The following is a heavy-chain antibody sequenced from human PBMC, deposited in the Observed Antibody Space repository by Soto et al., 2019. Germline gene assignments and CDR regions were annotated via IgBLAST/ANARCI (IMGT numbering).Heavy chain of an antibody. CDR1: GGTFSSYA. V-gene: IGHV1-69*01. CDR3: AREGASGSHIGY. D-gene: IGHD3-22*01. Sequence: QVQLVQSGAEVKKPGSSVKVSCKASGGTFSSYAISWVRQAPGQGLEWMGGIIPIFGTANYAQKFQGRVTITADESTSTAYMELSSLRAEYTAVYYCAREGASGSHIGYWGQGTLVTVSS. CDR2: IIPIFGTA. J-gene: IGHJ4*02.